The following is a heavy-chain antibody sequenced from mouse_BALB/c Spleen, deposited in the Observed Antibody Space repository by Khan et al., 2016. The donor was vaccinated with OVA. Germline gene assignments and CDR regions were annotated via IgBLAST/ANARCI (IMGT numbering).Heavy chain of an antibody. J-gene: IGHJ3*01. CDR3: ARNSYMYDFTY. CDR2: MWSGGST. D-gene: IGHD2-14*01. Sequence: QVQLKQSGPGLVQPTQSLSITFTVSGFSLTTYGVHWVRQSPGKGLEWLGLMWSGGSTAYNAAFISRPSISKDNSKSQVFVKVNSLQADDTAIYYCARNSYMYDFTYWGQGTLVTVSA. V-gene: IGHV2-4-1*01. CDR1: GFSLTTYG.